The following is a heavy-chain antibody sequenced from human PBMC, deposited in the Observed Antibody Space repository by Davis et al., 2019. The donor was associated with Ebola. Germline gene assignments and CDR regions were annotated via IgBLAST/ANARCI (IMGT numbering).Heavy chain of an antibody. D-gene: IGHD4-23*01. J-gene: IGHJ4*02. CDR2: ISAYNGNT. CDR1: GYTFTSYG. V-gene: IGHV1-18*01. CDR3: ARAHHYGGPAGWSVY. Sequence: ASVKVSCKASGYTFTSYGISWVRQAPGQGLEWMGCISAYNGNTNYAQKLQGRVTMTTDTSTSTAYMELRSLRSDDTAVYYCARAHHYGGPAGWSVYWGQGTLVTVSS.